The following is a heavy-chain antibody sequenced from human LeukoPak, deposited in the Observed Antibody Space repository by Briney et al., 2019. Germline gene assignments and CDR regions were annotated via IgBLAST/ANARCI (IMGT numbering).Heavy chain of an antibody. Sequence: PSETLSLTCTVSGGSVNRDSYYWSSIRQPPGKGLEWIGYVYYTGSTNYNPSLESRVTISVDTSRNQFSLKLSSVTAADTAVYYCARQLVVVEPAEFDYWGQGTLVTVSS. D-gene: IGHD2-2*01. CDR1: GGSVNRDSYY. CDR3: ARQLVVVEPAEFDY. J-gene: IGHJ4*02. V-gene: IGHV4-61*01. CDR2: VYYTGST.